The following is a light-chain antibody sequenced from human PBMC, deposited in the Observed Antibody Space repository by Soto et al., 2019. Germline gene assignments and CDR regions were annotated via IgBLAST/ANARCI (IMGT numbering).Light chain of an antibody. V-gene: IGLV1-40*01. CDR3: QSFDSSLTAWV. Sequence: QSVLTQPPSVSGAPGQRVTISCTGSNSNIGAGYDLHWYQQFPGAAPKLLIFAYTNRPSGVPDRFSGSKSGTSASLVITGLQADDEADYYCQSFDSSLTAWVFGGGTKLTVL. CDR1: NSNIGAGYD. CDR2: AYT. J-gene: IGLJ3*02.